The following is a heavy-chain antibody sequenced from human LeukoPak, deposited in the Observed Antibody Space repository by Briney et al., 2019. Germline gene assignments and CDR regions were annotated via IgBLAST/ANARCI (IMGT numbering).Heavy chain of an antibody. D-gene: IGHD1-26*01. Sequence: GGSLRLSCAASGFSLSTYWMSWVRQAPGKGLEWVANIKQDESEKDYVDSVKGRFTISRDNAKNSLYLQMSSLRAEDTAVYYCATYSGAHHKTFDDWGQGTLVTVSS. J-gene: IGHJ4*02. CDR1: GFSLSTYW. V-gene: IGHV3-7*03. CDR2: IKQDESEK. CDR3: ATYSGAHHKTFDD.